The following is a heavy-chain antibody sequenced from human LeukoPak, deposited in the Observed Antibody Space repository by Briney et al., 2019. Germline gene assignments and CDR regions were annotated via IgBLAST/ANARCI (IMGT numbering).Heavy chain of an antibody. V-gene: IGHV4-61*02. D-gene: IGHD3-16*01. Sequence: SETLSLTCTVSGDSISRGNYYWSWIRQPAGKGLEWIGRTYTDGTTNYKPSHIAGATSYNPSLKSRVTISVDTSKNQFSLKLESVTASGTAVYYCARDWGPWRNWFDPWGQGILVTVSS. CDR1: GDSISRGNYY. CDR3: ARDWGPWRNWFDP. CDR2: TYTDGTT. J-gene: IGHJ5*02.